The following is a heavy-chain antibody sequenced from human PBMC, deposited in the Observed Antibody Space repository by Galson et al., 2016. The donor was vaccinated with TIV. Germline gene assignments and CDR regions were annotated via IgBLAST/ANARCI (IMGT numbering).Heavy chain of an antibody. CDR3: ARISGYYDSSGHSSPRSFDC. CDR1: GFSLNTDGMC. Sequence: PALVKPTQTLTLTCTFSGFSLNTDGMCVNWIRQPPGKALEWVARIDWDDDKSYTSSLKTRLTISKDTSKNQVVLTMTNMDPVDTATYYCARISGYYDSSGHSSPRSFDCWGQGALVTVSS. CDR2: IDWDDDK. V-gene: IGHV2-70*11. J-gene: IGHJ4*02. D-gene: IGHD3-22*01.